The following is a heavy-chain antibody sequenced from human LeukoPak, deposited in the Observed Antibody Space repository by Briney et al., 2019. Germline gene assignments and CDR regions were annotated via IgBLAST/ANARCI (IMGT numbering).Heavy chain of an antibody. V-gene: IGHV3-30*04. CDR2: TSYDGSNK. D-gene: IGHD2-15*01. J-gene: IGHJ5*02. Sequence: GGSLRLSCAASGFTFSSYAMHWVRQAPGKGLEWVAVTSYDGSNKYYADSVKGRFTISRDNSKNSLYLQMNSLRAEDTAVYYCARDDCSGGSCYSPGVDPWGQGTLVTVSS. CDR3: ARDDCSGGSCYSPGVDP. CDR1: GFTFSSYA.